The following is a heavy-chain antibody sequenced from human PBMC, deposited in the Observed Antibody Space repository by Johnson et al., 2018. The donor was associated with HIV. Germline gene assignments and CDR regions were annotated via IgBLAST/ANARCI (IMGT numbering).Heavy chain of an antibody. J-gene: IGHJ3*02. CDR1: GFTVRSNY. D-gene: IGHD2-21*02. CDR3: AKMVPAGNDAFDI. CDR2: IYSGGST. V-gene: IGHV3-66*01. Sequence: VQLVESGGGLVQPGGSLRLSCAASGFTVRSNYMSWVRQAPGKGLEWVSIIYSGGSTYYADSVKGRFTISRDNSKNTVYLHMSTLRAEDTAVYYCAKMVPAGNDAFDIWGQGTMVTVSS.